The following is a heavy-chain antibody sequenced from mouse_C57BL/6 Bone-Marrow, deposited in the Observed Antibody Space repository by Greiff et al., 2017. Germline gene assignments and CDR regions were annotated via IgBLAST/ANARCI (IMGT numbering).Heavy chain of an antibody. CDR2: INPYNGGT. Sequence: EVQLQQSGPELVKPGASVKISCKASGYTFTDYYMNWVKQSHGKSLEWIGVINPYNGGTSYNQKFKGKATLTVDKSSSTAYMELNSLTSEDSAVYYCARRGNYVLAMDYWGQGTSVTVSS. CDR1: GYTFTDYY. V-gene: IGHV1-19*01. D-gene: IGHD2-1*01. CDR3: ARRGNYVLAMDY. J-gene: IGHJ4*01.